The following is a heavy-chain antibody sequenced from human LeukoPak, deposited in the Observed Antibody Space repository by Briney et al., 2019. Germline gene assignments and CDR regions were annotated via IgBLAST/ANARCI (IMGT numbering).Heavy chain of an antibody. CDR1: GFSLRISGVS. V-gene: IGHV2-5*02. Sequence: ESGPTLVKPTQTLTLTCTFSGFSLRISGVSVGWIRQPPGKALEWLALIYWDDDKRYSPSLKSRLTITKDTSKKQVVLTMTNMDPVDTATYYCAHRRDDIFTAYYLGFDYWGQGTLVTVSS. CDR3: AHRRDDIFTAYYLGFDY. D-gene: IGHD3-9*01. CDR2: IYWDDDK. J-gene: IGHJ4*02.